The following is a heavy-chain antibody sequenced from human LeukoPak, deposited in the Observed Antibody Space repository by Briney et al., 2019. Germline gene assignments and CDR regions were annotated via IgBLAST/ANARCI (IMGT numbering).Heavy chain of an antibody. D-gene: IGHD4-17*01. V-gene: IGHV4-39*01. CDR1: GGSISSSSYY. Sequence: SETLSLTCTVSGGSISSSSYYWGWIRQPPGKGLEWIGSVYYSGSTYYNPSLKSRVTISVDTSKNQFSLKLSSVTAADTAVYYCARLTASFTTVTARNPTDYWGQGTLVTVSS. CDR2: VYYSGST. CDR3: ARLTASFTTVTARNPTDY. J-gene: IGHJ4*02.